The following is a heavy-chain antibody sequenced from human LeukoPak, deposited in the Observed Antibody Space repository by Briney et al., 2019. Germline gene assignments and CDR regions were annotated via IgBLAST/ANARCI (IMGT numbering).Heavy chain of an antibody. CDR2: ISDIGST. CDR1: GGSISSYY. CDR3: ARRVRYSSGWTFDY. J-gene: IGHJ4*02. V-gene: IGHV4-59*08. Sequence: SETLSLTCTVSGGSISSYYWSWIRQPPGKGLEWIAYISDIGSTYYNPSLKSRVTISVDTSKNQFSLKLSSVTAADTAVYYCARRVRYSSGWTFDYWGQGTLVTVSS. D-gene: IGHD6-19*01.